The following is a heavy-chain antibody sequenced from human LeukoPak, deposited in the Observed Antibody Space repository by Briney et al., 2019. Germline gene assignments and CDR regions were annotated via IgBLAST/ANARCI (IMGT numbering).Heavy chain of an antibody. D-gene: IGHD2-15*01. CDR1: GGSFSGYY. CDR3: ASMSCSGGSCYPTDY. CDR2: INHSGST. J-gene: IGHJ4*02. V-gene: IGHV4-34*01. Sequence: SETMSLTCDVYGGSFSGYYWSWIRQPPGKGLEWIGEINHSGSTNYNPPLKSRVTISVDTSKNQFSLKLSSVTAADTAVYYCASMSCSGGSCYPTDYWGQGTLVTVSS.